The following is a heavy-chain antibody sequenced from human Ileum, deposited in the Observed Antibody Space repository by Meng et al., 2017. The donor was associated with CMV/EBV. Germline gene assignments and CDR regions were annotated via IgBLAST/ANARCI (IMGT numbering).Heavy chain of an antibody. CDR2: NKKKRDTETT. J-gene: IGHJ4*02. V-gene: IGHV3-15*07. D-gene: IGHD2-8*02. CDR1: GITGTNDR. CDR3: ATDDTGNEGGY. Sequence: SSGITGTNDRMNWVWQATEKGLEWVGRNKKKRDTETTDDAEPVKGRFTISRDDSNKKLHLQRNSLKSEETDVYYCATDDTGNEGGYWGQGTLVTVSS.